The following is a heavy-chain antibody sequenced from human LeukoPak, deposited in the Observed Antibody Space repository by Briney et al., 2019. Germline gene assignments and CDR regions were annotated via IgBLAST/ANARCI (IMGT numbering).Heavy chain of an antibody. J-gene: IGHJ4*02. D-gene: IGHD6-13*01. V-gene: IGHV4-31*01. Sequence: SQTLSLTCTVSGGSISSGTYHWSWIRQYPEKGLEWIGHISYGGTTYYNPSLKSQVTISLDTSRNHFSLKLNSVTAADTAVYYCARGGAIAAAGLWYFDYWGQGTLVTVSS. CDR2: ISYGGTT. CDR1: GGSISSGTYH. CDR3: ARGGAIAAAGLWYFDY.